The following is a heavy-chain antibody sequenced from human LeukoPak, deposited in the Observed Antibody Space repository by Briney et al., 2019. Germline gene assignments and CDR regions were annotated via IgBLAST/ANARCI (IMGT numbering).Heavy chain of an antibody. V-gene: IGHV1-2*02. J-gene: IGHJ3*02. Sequence: ASLKVSCKASGYTFTGYYMNWVRQAPGQGLEWMGWINPNSGGTNYAQKFQGRVTMTRDTSITTAYMELSRLRSDDTAVYYCARVLRGITMILVVDAFDIWGQGTGVTVSS. CDR3: ARVLRGITMILVVDAFDI. D-gene: IGHD3-22*01. CDR1: GYTFTGYY. CDR2: INPNSGGT.